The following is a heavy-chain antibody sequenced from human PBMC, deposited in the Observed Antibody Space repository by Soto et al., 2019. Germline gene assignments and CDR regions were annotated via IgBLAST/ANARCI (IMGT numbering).Heavy chain of an antibody. CDR2: IYYSGST. V-gene: IGHV4-59*01. Sequence: SETLSLTCTVSGGSISSYYWSWIRQPPGKGLEWIGYIYYSGSTNYNPSLKSRVTISVDTSKNQFSLKLSSVTAADTAVYYCARGEYYDSSGYYGFDYWGQGTLVTVSS. CDR1: GGSISSYY. CDR3: ARGEYYDSSGYYGFDY. J-gene: IGHJ4*02. D-gene: IGHD3-22*01.